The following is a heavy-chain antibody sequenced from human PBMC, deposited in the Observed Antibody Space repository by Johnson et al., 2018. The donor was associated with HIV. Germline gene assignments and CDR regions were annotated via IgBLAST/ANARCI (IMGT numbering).Heavy chain of an antibody. CDR1: GFTFSSYD. CDR2: ISSDESYK. CDR3: AKDVNSLVWAFDI. Sequence: QVQLVESGGGLVQPGGSLRLSCAASGFTFSSYDMHWVRQAPGKGLEWVAVISSDESYKHYGASVKGRFTVSKDSSKSTLFLQMNSLRPDDTAVYYCAKDVNSLVWAFDIWGQGTMVTVSS. V-gene: IGHV3-30*18. D-gene: IGHD2/OR15-2a*01. J-gene: IGHJ3*02.